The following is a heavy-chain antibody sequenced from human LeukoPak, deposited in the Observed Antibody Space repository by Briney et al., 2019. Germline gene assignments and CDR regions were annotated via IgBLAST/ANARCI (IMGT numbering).Heavy chain of an antibody. CDR3: ARRGGGSSGRSPIDY. CDR1: GFTFSDYW. V-gene: IGHV3-7*01. CDR2: IRQDGSQR. Sequence: PGGSLRLSCTVSGFTFSDYWMTWVRQAPGKGPECVANIRQDGSQRYYVDSVGGRCTISRDNAKNSLCLQMNGLSAEDTAVYYCARRGGGSSGRSPIDYWGQGTLVTVSS. D-gene: IGHD6-6*01. J-gene: IGHJ4*02.